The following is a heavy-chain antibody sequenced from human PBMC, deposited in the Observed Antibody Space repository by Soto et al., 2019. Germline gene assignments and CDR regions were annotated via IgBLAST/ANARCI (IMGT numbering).Heavy chain of an antibody. CDR2: LSRGGGST. CDR1: GFTYSSHG. V-gene: IGHV3-23*01. D-gene: IGHD5-12*01. J-gene: IGHJ3*02. CDR3: ARDGQYRTDGFGI. Sequence: EAQLLESGGELIQPGGSLRLSCAASGFTYSSHGMSWVRQAPGKGLEWMAGLSRGGGSTYYADSVKGRFTISRDNSKNALDLIMNSLRVEDTALYYCARDGQYRTDGFGILGQGTMVTVSS.